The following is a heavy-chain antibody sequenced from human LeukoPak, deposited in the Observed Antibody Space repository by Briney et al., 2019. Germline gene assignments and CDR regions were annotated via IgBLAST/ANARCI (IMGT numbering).Heavy chain of an antibody. CDR2: IYYSGST. D-gene: IGHD2/OR15-2a*01. Sequence: PSETLSLTCAVYGGSFSGYYWSWIRQPPGKGLEWIGYIYYSGSTNYNPSLKSRVTISVDTSKNQFSLKLSSVTAADTAVYYCARLNKSYYYGMDVWGQGTTVTVSS. CDR3: ARLNKSYYYGMDV. J-gene: IGHJ6*02. CDR1: GGSFSGYY. V-gene: IGHV4-59*08.